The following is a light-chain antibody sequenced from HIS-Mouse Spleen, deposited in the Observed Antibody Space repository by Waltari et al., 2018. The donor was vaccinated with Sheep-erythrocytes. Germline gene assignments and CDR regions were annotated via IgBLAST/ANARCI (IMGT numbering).Light chain of an antibody. V-gene: IGLV1-40*01. CDR1: SSNIGAGYD. CDR2: GNG. CDR3: QSYDSSLSGWV. J-gene: IGLJ3*02. Sequence: QSVLTQPPSVSGAPGQRVTISCTGSSSNIGAGYDVHWYQQLPGTAPKPLISGNGNRPSGVPDRFSGSQSGTSASLAVTGLQAEDEAEYYCQSYDSSLSGWVFGGGTKLTVL.